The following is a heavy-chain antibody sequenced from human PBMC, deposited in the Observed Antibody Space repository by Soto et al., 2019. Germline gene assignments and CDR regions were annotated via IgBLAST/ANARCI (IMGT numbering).Heavy chain of an antibody. D-gene: IGHD6-19*01. V-gene: IGHV4-39*01. CDR1: GGSISSSSYY. J-gene: IGHJ4*02. Sequence: SETLSLTCTVSGGSISSSSYYWGWIRQPPGKGLEWIGSIYYSGSTYYNPSLKSRVTISVDTSKNQFSLKLSSVTAADTAVYYWARHAVYSSGLTHYWGQATRVTVAS. CDR2: IYYSGST. CDR3: ARHAVYSSGLTHY.